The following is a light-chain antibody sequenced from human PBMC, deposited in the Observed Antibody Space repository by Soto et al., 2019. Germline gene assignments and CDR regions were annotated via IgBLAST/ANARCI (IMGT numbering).Light chain of an antibody. CDR2: KAS. Sequence: DIQMTQSPSTLSASVGDRVTITCRASQSISSWSAWYQQRPGKAPKLLIYKASNLESGVPSRYSGSGSGTELTLTISSLHPDDFATYYCQQYYTYPWTFGPGTKVDIK. CDR1: QSISSW. V-gene: IGKV1-5*03. J-gene: IGKJ1*01. CDR3: QQYYTYPWT.